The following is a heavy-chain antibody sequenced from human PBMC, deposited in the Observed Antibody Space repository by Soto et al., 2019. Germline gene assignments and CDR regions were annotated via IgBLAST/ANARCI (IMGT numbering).Heavy chain of an antibody. CDR2: IYWNDNK. J-gene: IGHJ4*02. Sequence: QITLKESGPTLVKPTQTLTLTCTFSGFSLSTNGVGVGWIRQPPGKALEWLAIIYWNDNKLYSPSLKSRLTITQDTAKNQVVLTRTNMDPVDTAKYYWRHRRGFGELLYWGQGTLVTVSS. CDR1: GFSLSTNGVG. V-gene: IGHV2-5*01. D-gene: IGHD3-10*01. CDR3: RHRRGFGELLY.